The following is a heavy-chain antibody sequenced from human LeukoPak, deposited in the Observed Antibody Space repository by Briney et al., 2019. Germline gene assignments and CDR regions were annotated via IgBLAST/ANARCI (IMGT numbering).Heavy chain of an antibody. V-gene: IGHV1-2*02. CDR2: INPNRGGT. J-gene: IGHJ4*02. CDR1: GYTFTGYY. Sequence: RASVKVSCKASGYTFTGYYMHWVRQAPGQGLEWMGWINPNRGGTNYAQKFQGRVTMTRDTSISTAYMELSRLRSDDTAVYYCASDSSGYYAHFDYWGQGILVTVSS. D-gene: IGHD3-22*01. CDR3: ASDSSGYYAHFDY.